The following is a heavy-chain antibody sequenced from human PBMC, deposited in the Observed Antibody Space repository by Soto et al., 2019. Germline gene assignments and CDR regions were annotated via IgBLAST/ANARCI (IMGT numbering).Heavy chain of an antibody. Sequence: QVQLQQWGAGLLKPSETLSLTCAVYGGSFSGYYWSWIRQPPGKGLEWIGEINHRGSTNYNPSHKSRVTISLDTSKNQFSLNLSSVTAADTAVYYCAKFRGGTYSYGMDVWGQGTTVTVSS. V-gene: IGHV4-34*01. J-gene: IGHJ6*02. CDR2: INHRGST. CDR1: GGSFSGYY. D-gene: IGHD3-16*01. CDR3: AKFRGGTYSYGMDV.